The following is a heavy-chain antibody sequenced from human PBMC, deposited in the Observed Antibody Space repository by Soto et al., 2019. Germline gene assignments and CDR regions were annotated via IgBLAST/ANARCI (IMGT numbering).Heavy chain of an antibody. CDR1: GGSISSYY. CDR3: ARLVFRDYYYDSSGLIDY. J-gene: IGHJ4*02. CDR2: IYYSGST. V-gene: IGHV4-59*08. Sequence: PSETLSLTCTVSGGSISSYYWSWIRQPPGKGLEWIGYIYYSGSTNYNPSLKSRVTISVDTSKNQFSLKLSSVTAADTAVYYCARLVFRDYYYDSSGLIDYWGQGTLVTVSS. D-gene: IGHD3-22*01.